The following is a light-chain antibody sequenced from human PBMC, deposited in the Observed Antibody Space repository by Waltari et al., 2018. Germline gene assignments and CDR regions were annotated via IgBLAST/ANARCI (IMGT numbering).Light chain of an antibody. CDR3: MQALQNPWT. CDR1: QSLLHSNGYNY. CDR2: LGS. J-gene: IGKJ1*01. Sequence: DIVMTQSPLSLPVIPGEPASISCRSSQSLLHSNGYNYLDWYLQKPGQSPQLLIYLGSNRASGVPDRFSGSGSGTDFTLRISRVEADDVGVYYCMQALQNPWTFGQGTKVEIK. V-gene: IGKV2-28*01.